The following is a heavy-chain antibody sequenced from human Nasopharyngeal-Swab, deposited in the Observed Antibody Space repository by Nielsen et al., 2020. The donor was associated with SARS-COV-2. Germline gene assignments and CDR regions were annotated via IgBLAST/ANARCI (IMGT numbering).Heavy chain of an antibody. J-gene: IGHJ4*02. CDR1: GFTFSSYA. V-gene: IGHV3-30-3*01. Sequence: GGSLRLSCAASGFTFSSYAMHWVRQAPGKGLEWVAVISYDGSNKYYAGSVKGRFTISRDNSKNTLYLQMNSLRAEDTAVYYCARGPPEYSSSWYRGMCDYWGQGTLVTVSS. D-gene: IGHD6-13*01. CDR2: ISYDGSNK. CDR3: ARGPPEYSSSWYRGMCDY.